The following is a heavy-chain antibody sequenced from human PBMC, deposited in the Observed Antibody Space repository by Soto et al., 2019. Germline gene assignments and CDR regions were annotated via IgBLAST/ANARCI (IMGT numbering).Heavy chain of an antibody. V-gene: IGHV4-59*08. Sequence: QVQLQESGPGLVKPSETLSLTCTVSGGSISSYYWSWIRQPPGKGLEWIGYIYYSGSTNYNPSLKSRVTISVDTSKNQFSLKLSSVTAADTAVYYCARHYQSGYDLYYFDYWGQGTLVTVSS. J-gene: IGHJ4*02. CDR1: GGSISSYY. D-gene: IGHD5-12*01. CDR3: ARHYQSGYDLYYFDY. CDR2: IYYSGST.